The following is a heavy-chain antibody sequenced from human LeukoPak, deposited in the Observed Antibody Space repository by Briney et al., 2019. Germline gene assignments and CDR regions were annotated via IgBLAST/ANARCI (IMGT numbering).Heavy chain of an antibody. J-gene: IGHJ4*02. V-gene: IGHV4-34*01. CDR3: ARGFPYYYVSSGYRPFDY. CDR2: INHSGST. CDR1: GGSLSGYY. D-gene: IGHD3-22*01. Sequence: SETLSLTCAVYGGSLSGYYWSWIRQPPGKGLEWIGEINHSGSTNYNPSLKSRVTISVDTSKNQFSLKLSSVTAADTAVYYCARGFPYYYVSSGYRPFDYWGQGTLVTVSS.